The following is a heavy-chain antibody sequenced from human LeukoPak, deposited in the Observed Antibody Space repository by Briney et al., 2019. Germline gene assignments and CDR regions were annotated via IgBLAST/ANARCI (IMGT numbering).Heavy chain of an antibody. J-gene: IGHJ4*02. CDR3: ARDSHIFGSSFPNFDY. D-gene: IGHD6-13*01. CDR2: IYTSGST. Sequence: SQTLSLTCTVSGGSISSGGYYWSWIRQPAGKGLEWIGRIYTSGSTNYNPSLKSRVTMSVDTSKNQFSLKLSSVTAADTAVYYCARDSHIFGSSFPNFDYWGQGTLVTVSS. V-gene: IGHV4-61*02. CDR1: GGSISSGGYY.